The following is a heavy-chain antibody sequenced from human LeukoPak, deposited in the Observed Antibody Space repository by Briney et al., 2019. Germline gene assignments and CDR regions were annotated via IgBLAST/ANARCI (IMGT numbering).Heavy chain of an antibody. CDR2: INHSGST. CDR3: ARALYYYDSSGYYYVSQYFQH. D-gene: IGHD3-22*01. J-gene: IGHJ1*01. Sequence: SETLSLTCAVYGGSFSGYYWSWIRQPPGKGLEWIGEINHSGSTNYNPSLKSRVTISVDMSKNQFSLKLSSVTAADTAVYYCARALYYYDSSGYYYVSQYFQHWGQGTLVTVSS. CDR1: GGSFSGYY. V-gene: IGHV4-34*01.